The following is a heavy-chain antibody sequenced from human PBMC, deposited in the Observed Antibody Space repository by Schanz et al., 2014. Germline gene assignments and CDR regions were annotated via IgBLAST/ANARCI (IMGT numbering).Heavy chain of an antibody. CDR2: VSSSSSYT. D-gene: IGHD3-10*01. Sequence: QVQLVESGGGLVKPGGSLRLSCAASGFTFSDYYMSWIRQAPGKGLEWVSYVSSSSSYTHYADSVKGRFTISRDNFKGALYLQMNSLRADDTAMYYCARWFLIRGVILDSWGQGTLVTVAS. CDR1: GFTFSDYY. CDR3: ARWFLIRGVILDS. J-gene: IGHJ4*02. V-gene: IGHV3-11*05.